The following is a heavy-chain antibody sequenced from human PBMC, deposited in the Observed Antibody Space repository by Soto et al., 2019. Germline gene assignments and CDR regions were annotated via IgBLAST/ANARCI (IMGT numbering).Heavy chain of an antibody. Sequence: ASVKVSCKASGYTFTHHYIHWVRQATGQGLEWMGWMNPNSGNTGYAQKFQGRVTMTRNTSISTAYMELSSLRSEDTAVYYCARGGGSGPSRGGMDVWGQGTTVTVSS. CDR2: MNPNSGNT. D-gene: IGHD6-19*01. CDR1: GYTFTHHY. CDR3: ARGGGSGPSRGGMDV. V-gene: IGHV1-8*02. J-gene: IGHJ6*02.